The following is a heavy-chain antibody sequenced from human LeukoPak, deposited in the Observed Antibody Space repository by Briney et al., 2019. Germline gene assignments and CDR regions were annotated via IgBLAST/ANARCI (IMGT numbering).Heavy chain of an antibody. D-gene: IGHD3-10*01. J-gene: IGHJ4*02. V-gene: IGHV1-2*02. Sequence: GASVKVSCKASGYTFTGYYMHWVRQAPGQGLEWMGWINPNSGGTNYAQKFQGRVTMTRDTSISTAYMELSRLVSDDTAVYYCARGPRITMIRGPTQTLGYWGQGTLVTVSS. CDR2: INPNSGGT. CDR1: GYTFTGYY. CDR3: ARGPRITMIRGPTQTLGY.